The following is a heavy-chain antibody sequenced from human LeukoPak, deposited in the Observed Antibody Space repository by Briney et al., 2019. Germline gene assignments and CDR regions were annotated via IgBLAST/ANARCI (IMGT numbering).Heavy chain of an antibody. CDR2: INHSGST. Sequence: PSETLSLTCAVYGGSFSGYYWSWIRQPPGKGLEWIGEINHSGSTNYNPSLKSRVTISVDTSKNQFSLKLSSVTAADTAVYYCARGLSQELRAAAGTSSKTGPPDYYYGMDVWGQGTTVTVSS. CDR3: ARGLSQELRAAAGTSSKTGPPDYYYGMDV. V-gene: IGHV4-34*01. CDR1: GGSFSGYY. J-gene: IGHJ6*02. D-gene: IGHD6-13*01.